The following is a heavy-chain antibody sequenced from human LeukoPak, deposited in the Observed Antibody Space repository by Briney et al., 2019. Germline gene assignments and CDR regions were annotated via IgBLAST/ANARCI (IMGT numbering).Heavy chain of an antibody. V-gene: IGHV4-31*03. J-gene: IGHJ4*02. CDR3: ASLGPAALFDY. Sequence: PSQTLSLTCTVSGGSISSGGYYWSWIRQHPGKGLEWIGYIYYSGSTYYNPSLKSRVTISVDTSKNQFSLKLSCVTAADTAVYYCASLGPAALFDYWGQGTLVTVSS. CDR2: IYYSGST. CDR1: GGSISSGGYY. D-gene: IGHD2-2*01.